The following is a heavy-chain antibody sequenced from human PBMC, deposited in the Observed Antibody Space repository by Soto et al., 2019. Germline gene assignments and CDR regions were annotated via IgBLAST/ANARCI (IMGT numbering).Heavy chain of an antibody. J-gene: IGHJ4*02. CDR3: AKSLDYYDSSGSISPTDY. D-gene: IGHD3-22*01. V-gene: IGHV3-23*01. CDR2: ISGSGGST. Sequence: GGSLRLSCAASGFTFSSYAMSWVRQAPGKGLEWVSAISGSGGSTYYADSVKGRFTISRDNSKNTLYLQMNSLRAEDTAVYYCAKSLDYYDSSGSISPTDYWGQGSLVTVSS. CDR1: GFTFSSYA.